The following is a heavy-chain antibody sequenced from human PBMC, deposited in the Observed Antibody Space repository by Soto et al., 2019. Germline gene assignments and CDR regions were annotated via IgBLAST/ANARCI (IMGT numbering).Heavy chain of an antibody. CDR2: IDEYGSTI. CDR3: TRDIGGKGAS. V-gene: IGHV3-74*01. J-gene: IGHJ5*02. Sequence: DVQLVESGGGLIQPGESLRLSCAAFGLTISGKKYVAWVRQAPGKGLEWVSRIDEYGSTINYADSVKGRFTISRDNAKNTLYLEMNSLRAEDTALYYCTRDIGGKGASWGQGILVTVSS. D-gene: IGHD3-10*01. CDR1: GLTISGKKY.